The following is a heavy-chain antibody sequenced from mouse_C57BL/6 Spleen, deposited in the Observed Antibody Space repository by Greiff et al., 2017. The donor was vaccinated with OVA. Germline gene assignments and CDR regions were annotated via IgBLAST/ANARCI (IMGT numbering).Heavy chain of an antibody. V-gene: IGHV1-7*01. CDR3: ARRCIIYYDYDGYAMDY. D-gene: IGHD2-4*01. CDR1: GYTFTSYW. J-gene: IGHJ4*01. Sequence: VQLVESGAELAKPGASVKLSCKASGYTFTSYWMHWVKQRPGQGLEWIGYINPSSGYTKYNQKFKDKATLTADKSSSTAYMQLSSLTYEDSAVYYCARRCIIYYDYDGYAMDYWGQGTSVTVSS. CDR2: INPSSGYT.